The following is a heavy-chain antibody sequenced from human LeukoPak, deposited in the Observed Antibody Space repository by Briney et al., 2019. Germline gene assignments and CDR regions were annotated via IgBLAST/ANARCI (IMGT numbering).Heavy chain of an antibody. V-gene: IGHV3-48*03. CDR2: IDSGGITI. D-gene: IGHD4-17*01. Sequence: GGSLRLSCAGSGFPFSSYEMNWLRQAPGKGLEWVSHIDSGGITIYYADSVKGRFTISRDNAKNSIYLQMDSLRVEDTAIYYCARDSVGALLDYWGQGTPVTASS. CDR1: GFPFSSYE. CDR3: ARDSVGALLDY. J-gene: IGHJ4*02.